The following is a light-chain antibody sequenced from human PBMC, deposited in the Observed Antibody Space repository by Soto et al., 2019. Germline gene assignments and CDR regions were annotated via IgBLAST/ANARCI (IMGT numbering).Light chain of an antibody. J-gene: IGKJ4*01. V-gene: IGKV3-15*01. CDR1: QSISNN. CDR2: GAS. CDR3: QQYNEWPLT. Sequence: EIVMTQSPATLSVSPGERATLSCRASQSISNNLAWYQQKPGQAPRLLIYGASPRATGIPARFSGSGSGTEFTLTISSLRSEDFAVYCCQQYNEWPLTFGGGTKVEIK.